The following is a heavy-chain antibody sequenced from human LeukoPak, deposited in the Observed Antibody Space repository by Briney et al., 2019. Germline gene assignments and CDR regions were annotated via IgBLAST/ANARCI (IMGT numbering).Heavy chain of an antibody. Sequence: GGSLRLSCAASGFTFDDYGMSWVRQAPGKGLEWVSGINWNGGSTGYADSVKGRFTISRDNAKNSLYLQMNSLRAEDTALYYCARGQGYYYGSGSSYYYYMDVWGKGTTVTVSS. CDR2: INWNGGST. J-gene: IGHJ6*03. CDR3: ARGQGYYYGSGSSYYYYMDV. D-gene: IGHD3-10*01. CDR1: GFTFDDYG. V-gene: IGHV3-20*04.